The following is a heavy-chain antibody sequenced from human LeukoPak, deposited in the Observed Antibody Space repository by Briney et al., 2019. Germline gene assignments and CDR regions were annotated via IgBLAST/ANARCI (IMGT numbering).Heavy chain of an antibody. Sequence: PLETLSLTCTVSGGSISSYYWSWLRQPPGKGLEGIGYIYYSGSTNYNPSLKSRVTITVDTSKNQFSLKLSSVTAADTAVYYCTRHVDSGSYRGPMDVWGQGTTVTVSS. CDR3: TRHVDSGSYRGPMDV. J-gene: IGHJ6*02. CDR1: GGSISSYY. V-gene: IGHV4-59*08. D-gene: IGHD1-26*01. CDR2: IYYSGST.